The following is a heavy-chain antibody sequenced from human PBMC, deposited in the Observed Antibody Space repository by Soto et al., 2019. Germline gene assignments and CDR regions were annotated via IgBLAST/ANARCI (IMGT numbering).Heavy chain of an antibody. Sequence: PGGSLRLSCAASGFTFSSYAMHWVRQAPGKGLEWVAVISYDGSNKYYADSVKGRFTISRDNSKNTLYLQMNSLRAEDTAVYYCARDYYDSSGYHPTGYFQHWGQGTLVTVSS. CDR2: ISYDGSNK. CDR3: ARDYYDSSGYHPTGYFQH. J-gene: IGHJ1*01. V-gene: IGHV3-30-3*01. CDR1: GFTFSSYA. D-gene: IGHD3-22*01.